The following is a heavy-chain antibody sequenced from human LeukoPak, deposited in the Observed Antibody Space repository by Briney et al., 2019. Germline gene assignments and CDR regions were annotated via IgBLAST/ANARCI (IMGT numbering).Heavy chain of an antibody. CDR1: GFTVSSNY. J-gene: IGHJ3*02. V-gene: IGHV3-66*01. CDR2: IYSGGST. Sequence: PGGSLRLSCAASGFTVSSNYMSWVRQAPGKGLEWVSVIYSGGSTYYADSVKGRFTISRDNSKNTLYLQMNSLRAEDTAVYYCAREPYYYDSSENHDAFDIWGQGTMVTVSS. CDR3: AREPYYYDSSENHDAFDI. D-gene: IGHD3-22*01.